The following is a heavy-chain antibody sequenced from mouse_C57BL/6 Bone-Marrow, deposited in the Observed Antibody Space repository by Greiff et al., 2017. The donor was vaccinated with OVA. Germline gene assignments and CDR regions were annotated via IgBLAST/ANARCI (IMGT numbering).Heavy chain of an antibody. V-gene: IGHV3-6*01. CDR1: VSSITRGYY. D-gene: IGHD1-1*01. J-gene: IGHJ2*01. Sequence: EVQLVESGPGLVKPSQSLSLTCSVTVSSITRGYYWNWIRQFPGNKLEWMGYISYDGSNNYNPSLKNRISITRDTSKNQFFLKLNSVTTEDTATYYCARGVAFYYGSLYWGQGTTLTVSS. CDR3: ARGVAFYYGSLY. CDR2: ISYDGSN.